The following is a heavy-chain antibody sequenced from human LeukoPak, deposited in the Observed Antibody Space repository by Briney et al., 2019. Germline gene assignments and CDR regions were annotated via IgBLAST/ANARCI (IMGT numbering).Heavy chain of an antibody. J-gene: IGHJ4*02. CDR1: GGSFSGYY. D-gene: IGHD5-12*01. Sequence: PSETLSLTCAVYGGSFSGYYWSWIRQPPGKGLEWIGEINHSGSTNYNPSLKSRVTISVDTSKNQFSLKLSSVTAADTAVYYCARASRVATIPYYFDYWGQGTLVTVSS. V-gene: IGHV4-34*01. CDR3: ARASRVATIPYYFDY. CDR2: INHSGST.